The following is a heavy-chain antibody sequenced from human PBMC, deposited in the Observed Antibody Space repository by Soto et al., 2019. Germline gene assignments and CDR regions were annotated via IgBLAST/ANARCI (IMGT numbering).Heavy chain of an antibody. Sequence: PGGSLRLSCAASGFTFSSYVMSWVRQAPGKGLEWVASVIYTDGGTYYVDSVKGRFTISRDISKSTVYLQMHSLRAEDTGVYYCAKTRGRFVRIGVVITNWFDPWGQGILVTVSS. J-gene: IGHJ5*02. CDR3: AKTRGRFVRIGVVITNWFDP. V-gene: IGHV3-23*01. D-gene: IGHD3-3*01. CDR2: VIYTDGGT. CDR1: GFTFSSYV.